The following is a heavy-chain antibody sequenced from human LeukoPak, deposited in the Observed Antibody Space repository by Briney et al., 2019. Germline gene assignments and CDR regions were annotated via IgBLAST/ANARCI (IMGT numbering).Heavy chain of an antibody. CDR2: IYHSGST. CDR1: GYSISSGYY. J-gene: IGHJ4*02. D-gene: IGHD6-13*01. Sequence: SETLSLTCTVSGYSISSGYYWGWIRQPPGKGLEWIGSIYHSGSTYYNPSLKSRVTISVDTSKNQFSLKLSSVTAADTAVYYCARDKTGAAAGTSFDYWGQGTLVTVSS. CDR3: ARDKTGAAAGTSFDY. V-gene: IGHV4-38-2*02.